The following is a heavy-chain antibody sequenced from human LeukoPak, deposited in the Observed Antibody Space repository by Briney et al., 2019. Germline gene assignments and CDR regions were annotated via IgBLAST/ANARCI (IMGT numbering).Heavy chain of an antibody. D-gene: IGHD2-21*02. CDR2: IIPIFATA. J-gene: IGHJ6*02. CDR1: GGTFSSYA. Sequence: SVKVSCKASGGTFSSYAISWVRQAPGQGLEWMGGIIPIFATANYAQKFQGRVTITADESTSTAYMELSSLRSEDTAVYYCASHGRSYCGGDCYSWLVWGQGTTVTVSS. CDR3: ASHGRSYCGGDCYSWLV. V-gene: IGHV1-69*13.